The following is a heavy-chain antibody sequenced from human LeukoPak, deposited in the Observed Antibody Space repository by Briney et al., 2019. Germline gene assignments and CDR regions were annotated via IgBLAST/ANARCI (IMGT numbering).Heavy chain of an antibody. CDR1: GGSISSYY. D-gene: IGHD4-11*01. Sequence: SETLSLTCTVSGGSISSYYWSWIRQPAGKGLEWIGRIYTSGSANYNPSLKSRVTMSVDTSKNQFSLKLSSVTAADTAVYYCARDLRVTTIRYYYYGMDVWGQGTTVTVSS. CDR2: IYTSGSA. V-gene: IGHV4-4*07. CDR3: ARDLRVTTIRYYYYGMDV. J-gene: IGHJ6*02.